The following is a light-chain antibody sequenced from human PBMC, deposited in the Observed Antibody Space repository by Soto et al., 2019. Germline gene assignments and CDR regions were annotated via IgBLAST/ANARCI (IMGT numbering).Light chain of an antibody. J-gene: IGLJ2*01. CDR3: SSYAGSNNLV. Sequence: QSALTQPRSVSGSPGRSVTISCTGTISDVAGYNYVSWYQHHPGKAPKLLISDVTKRPSWVPDRFSGSKSGSTASLTISELQAEDEADYYCSSYAGSNNLVFGGGTKLTVL. V-gene: IGLV2-11*01. CDR1: ISDVAGYNY. CDR2: DVT.